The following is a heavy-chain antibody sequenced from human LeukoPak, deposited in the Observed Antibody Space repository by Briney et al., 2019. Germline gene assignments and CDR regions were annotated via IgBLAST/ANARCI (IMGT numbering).Heavy chain of an antibody. V-gene: IGHV4-39*01. J-gene: IGHJ4*02. CDR3: ARCISKVRGVIRPPDY. Sequence: SETLSLTCSVSGGSISSSSYHWGWIRQSPGKGLEWIGSIYYSGSAYYNPSLKSRLTISVDTSKNQFSLKLNSVTAADTAVYYCARCISKVRGVIRPPDYWGQGTLVTVSS. CDR2: IYYSGSA. CDR1: GGSISSSSYH. D-gene: IGHD3-10*01.